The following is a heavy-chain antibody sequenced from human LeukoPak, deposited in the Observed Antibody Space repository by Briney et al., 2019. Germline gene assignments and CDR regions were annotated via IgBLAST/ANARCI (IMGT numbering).Heavy chain of an antibody. J-gene: IGHJ3*01. V-gene: IGHV3-21*01. Sequence: PGGSLRLSCAASEFTFSSYSMSWVRQAPGKGLEWVSSISSSSSHIYYADSVKGRFTISRDNANNLLYLQMNSLRVEDTAVYFCARVDDDLDAFDLWGQGTLVTVSS. CDR1: EFTFSSYS. CDR3: ARVDDDLDAFDL. CDR2: ISSSSSHI. D-gene: IGHD3-3*01.